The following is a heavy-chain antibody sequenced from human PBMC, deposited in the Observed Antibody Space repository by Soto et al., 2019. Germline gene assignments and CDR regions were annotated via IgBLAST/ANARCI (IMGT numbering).Heavy chain of an antibody. CDR2: IKQAGSEK. Sequence: EVQLVESGGGLVQTGGSLRLPCAASGFTFSAYWMSWVRQAPGKGLEWVANIKQAGSEKYYVDSVNGRFSISRDDAKNSLFLQVNSLRVEDTAVYYCAREKRANGYFDYWGQGTLVTVSS. V-gene: IGHV3-7*01. CDR3: AREKRANGYFDY. J-gene: IGHJ4*02. CDR1: GFTFSAYW. D-gene: IGHD6-25*01.